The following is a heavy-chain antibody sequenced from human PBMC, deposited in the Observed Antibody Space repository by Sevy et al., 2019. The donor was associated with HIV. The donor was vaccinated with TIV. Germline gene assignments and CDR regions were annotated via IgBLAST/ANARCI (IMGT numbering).Heavy chain of an antibody. CDR3: ARAMYQLLEGYYFDY. J-gene: IGHJ4*02. V-gene: IGHV4-59*01. D-gene: IGHD2-2*01. CDR2: IYYSGNT. CDR1: GGSISSYY. Sequence: SETLSLTCTVSGGSISSYYWSWIRQPPGKGLEWIGYIYYSGNTNYNPSLKSRVTISVDSSKNQFSLKLSSVTAADTAVYYCARAMYQLLEGYYFDYWGQGTLVTVSS.